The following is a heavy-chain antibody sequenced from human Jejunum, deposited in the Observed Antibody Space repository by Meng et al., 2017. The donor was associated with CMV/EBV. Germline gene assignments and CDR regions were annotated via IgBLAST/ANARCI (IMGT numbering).Heavy chain of an antibody. CDR1: GYTFTDNV. V-gene: IGHV1-2*02. CDR2: LTPRTGGT. J-gene: IGHJ6*02. CDR3: ARHGNYLDV. Sequence: SCKASGYTFTDNVIHWVRQDPGQGLEWMGWLTPRTGGTFYAQNFQGRVTMTGDTSISTVYMELRRLTSDDTAVYYCARHGNYLDVWGQGTTVTVSS. D-gene: IGHD3-3*01.